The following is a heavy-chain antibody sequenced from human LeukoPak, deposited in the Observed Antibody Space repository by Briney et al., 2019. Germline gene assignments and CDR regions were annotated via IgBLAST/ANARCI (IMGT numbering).Heavy chain of an antibody. J-gene: IGHJ4*02. V-gene: IGHV1-69*13. D-gene: IGHD6-13*01. CDR3: ARGDIAAAGTSTPADY. CDR1: GGTFSSYA. CDR2: IIPIFGTA. Sequence: SVKVSCKASGGTFSSYAISWVRQAPGQGLEWMGGIIPIFGTANYAQQFQGRVTITADESTSTAYMELGSLRSEDTAVYYCARGDIAAAGTSTPADYWGQGTLVTVSS.